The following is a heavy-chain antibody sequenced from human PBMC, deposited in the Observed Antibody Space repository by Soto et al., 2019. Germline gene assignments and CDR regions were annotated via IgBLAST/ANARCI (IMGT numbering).Heavy chain of an antibody. D-gene: IGHD1-26*01. CDR3: ARAYLGRLPRRADYYYALDV. J-gene: IGHJ6*02. CDR1: GFTFITYD. Sequence: PGGSLRLSCAASGFTFITYDMHWVRQVPGKGLEWVSAIGSAHDPYYLGSVKGRFSISRENAKNSLYLQMNSLTTGDTAVYYCARAYLGRLPRRADYYYALDVWGQGTTVTVSS. V-gene: IGHV3-13*05. CDR2: IGSAHDP.